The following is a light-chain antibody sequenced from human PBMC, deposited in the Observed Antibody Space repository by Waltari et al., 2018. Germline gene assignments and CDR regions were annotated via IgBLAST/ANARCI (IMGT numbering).Light chain of an antibody. V-gene: IGKV3-20*01. CDR2: DAS. CDR1: QTVTRSD. J-gene: IGKJ1*01. Sequence: EIVLTQSPGTVSLSPGERATVSCRASQTVTRSDLAWYQQQPGQAPRLLIYDASRRATGVPDRFSGSGSGTDFTLTISRLEPEDFAVYYCQQYHTSPRTFGQGTMVEI. CDR3: QQYHTSPRT.